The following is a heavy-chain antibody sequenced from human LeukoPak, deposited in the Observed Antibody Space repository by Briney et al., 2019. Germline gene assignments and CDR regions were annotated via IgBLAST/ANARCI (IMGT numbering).Heavy chain of an antibody. Sequence: GGSLRLSCTTSRFTVSTYYMSWVRQAPGKGLEWVSVIYSGGWTYYADSVKGRFTISRDNSKNTLYLQMNSLRAEDTAVYYCAKGSYGSGSYAVNWFDPWGQGTLVTVSS. D-gene: IGHD3-10*01. CDR3: AKGSYGSGSYAVNWFDP. CDR2: IYSGGWT. J-gene: IGHJ5*02. V-gene: IGHV3-66*01. CDR1: RFTVSTYY.